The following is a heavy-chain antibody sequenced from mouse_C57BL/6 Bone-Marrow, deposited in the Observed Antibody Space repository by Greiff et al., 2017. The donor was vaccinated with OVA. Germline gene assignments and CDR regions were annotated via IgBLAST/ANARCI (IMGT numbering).Heavy chain of an antibody. CDR2: ISSGGSYT. CDR3: ARRLRRDYAMDY. D-gene: IGHD2-12*01. CDR1: GFTFSSYG. J-gene: IGHJ4*01. V-gene: IGHV5-6*02. Sequence: EVKLVESGGDLVKPGGSLKLSCAASGFTFSSYGMSWVRQTPDKRLEWVATISSGGSYTYYPASVKGRFTISSDNAKNTLYLQMSSLKSEDTAMYYCARRLRRDYAMDYWGQGTSVTVSS.